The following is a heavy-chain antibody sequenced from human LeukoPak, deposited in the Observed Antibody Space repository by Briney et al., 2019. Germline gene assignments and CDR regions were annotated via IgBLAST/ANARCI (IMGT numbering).Heavy chain of an antibody. Sequence: SETLSLTCTVSGYSISSGYYWGWIRPRPGKGLEWIGSIYHSGSTYYNPSLKSRVAISVDTSKNQFSLKLSSVTAADRAVYYCARKNGYYFDYWGQGTLVTVSS. CDR1: GYSISSGYY. V-gene: IGHV4-38-2*02. J-gene: IGHJ4*02. D-gene: IGHD2-8*01. CDR3: ARKNGYYFDY. CDR2: IYHSGST.